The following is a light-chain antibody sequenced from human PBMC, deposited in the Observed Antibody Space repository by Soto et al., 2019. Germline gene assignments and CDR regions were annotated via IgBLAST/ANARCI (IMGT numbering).Light chain of an antibody. Sequence: DIQMTQSPSTLSASVGDKVTNTCRASQNISNWLAWYQQKPGRAPKLLIYDASSLYDASCLENGVPSRFSGSGSGTDFTLTISSLQPDDFATYYCQQYMTYATFGQGTKVDIK. CDR1: QNISNW. CDR3: QQYMTYAT. J-gene: IGKJ1*01. CDR2: DAS. V-gene: IGKV1-5*01.